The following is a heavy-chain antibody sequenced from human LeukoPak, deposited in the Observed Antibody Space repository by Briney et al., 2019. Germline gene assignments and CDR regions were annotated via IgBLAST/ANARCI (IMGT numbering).Heavy chain of an antibody. D-gene: IGHD6-13*01. Sequence: GGSLRLSCAASGLTFNTYWMTWVRQAPGKGLEWVANIKPDESETYYADTVKGRFTISRDNAKNLLYLQMNSLRGEDTAVYYCGGFGYEAAVDLWGQGTLVTVSS. CDR2: IKPDESET. CDR3: GGFGYEAAVDL. V-gene: IGHV3-7*01. J-gene: IGHJ4*02. CDR1: GLTFNTYW.